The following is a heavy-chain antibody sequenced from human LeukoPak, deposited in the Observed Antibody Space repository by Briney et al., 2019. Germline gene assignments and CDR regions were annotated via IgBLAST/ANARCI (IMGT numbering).Heavy chain of an antibody. CDR1: GFTFSSHA. J-gene: IGHJ1*01. CDR3: ALESGSCYGYFEQ. V-gene: IGHV3-23*01. Sequence: SGGSLRLSCAASGFTFSSHAMSWGRQAPGKGREWVSDISGSGDSTNYADSVKGRFSISRDNSKKTRYLQINRLRGEDTALYHCALESGSCYGYFEQWGQGTLVTVSS. CDR2: ISGSGDST. D-gene: IGHD1-26*01.